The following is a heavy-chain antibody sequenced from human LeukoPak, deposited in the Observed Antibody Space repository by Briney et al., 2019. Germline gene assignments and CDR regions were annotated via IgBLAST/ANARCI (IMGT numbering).Heavy chain of an antibody. Sequence: PSETLSLTCTVSGGSISSSSYYWGWIRQSPGKGLEWIGSIYYSGSTYYNPSLKSRVTISVDTSKNQFSLKLSSVTAADTAVYYCARHWAGLLWFGGWWFDPWGQGTLVTVSS. D-gene: IGHD3-10*01. CDR3: ARHWAGLLWFGGWWFDP. V-gene: IGHV4-39*01. J-gene: IGHJ5*02. CDR2: IYYSGST. CDR1: GGSISSSSYY.